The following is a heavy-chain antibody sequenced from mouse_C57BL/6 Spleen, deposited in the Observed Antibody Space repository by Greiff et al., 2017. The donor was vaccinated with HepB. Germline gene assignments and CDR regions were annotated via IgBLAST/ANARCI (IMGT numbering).Heavy chain of an antibody. CDR1: GYTFTSYW. CDR2: IYPGSGST. CDR3: ASCYGSPYYFDY. J-gene: IGHJ2*01. Sequence: QVHVKQPGAELVKPGASVKMSCKASGYTFTSYWITWVKQSPGQGLEWIGDIYPGSGSTNYNEKFKSKATLTVDTSSSTAYMQLSSLTSEDSAVYYCASCYGSPYYFDYWGQGTTLTVSS. D-gene: IGHD1-1*01. V-gene: IGHV1-55*01.